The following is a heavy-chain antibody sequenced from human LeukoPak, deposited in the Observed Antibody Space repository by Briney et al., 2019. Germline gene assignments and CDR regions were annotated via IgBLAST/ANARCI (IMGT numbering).Heavy chain of an antibody. CDR1: GGSIRSSSIYF. CDR3: AKLIYNGNFLY. J-gene: IGHJ4*02. V-gene: IGHV4-39*01. D-gene: IGHD1-7*01. CDR2: IYYSGST. Sequence: SETLSLTCTVSGGSIRSSSIYFWSWIRQPPGKGLEWIATIYYSGSTYYSPSLKSRVSMSVDTSKNQFSLNLTSVTAADTAVYYCAKLIYNGNFLYGGKGTLATVSS.